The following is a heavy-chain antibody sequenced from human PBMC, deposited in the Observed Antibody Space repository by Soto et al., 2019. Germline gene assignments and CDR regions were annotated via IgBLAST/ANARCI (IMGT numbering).Heavy chain of an antibody. J-gene: IGHJ3*02. D-gene: IGHD3-3*01. CDR3: AMGITIFGVVMNDAFDI. CDR1: GFTFSSYA. CDR2: ISGSGGST. Sequence: GGSLRLSCAASGFTFSSYAMSWVRQAPGKGLEWVSAISGSGGSTFYADSVKGRFTISRDNSKNTLYLQMNSLRAEDTAVYYCAMGITIFGVVMNDAFDIWGQGTMVTVSS. V-gene: IGHV3-23*01.